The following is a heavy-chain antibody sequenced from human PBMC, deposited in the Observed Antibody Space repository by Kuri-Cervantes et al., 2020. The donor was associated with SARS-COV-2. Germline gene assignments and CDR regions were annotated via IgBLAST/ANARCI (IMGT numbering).Heavy chain of an antibody. Sequence: ESLKISCTVSGGSISSSSYYWGWIRQPPGKGLEWIGSIHYSGSTYYNPSLKSRVTISVDTSKNQFSLKLSSVTAADTAVYYCARSWEDYYGSGSYPTFDYWGQGTLVTVSS. CDR1: GGSISSSSYY. V-gene: IGHV4-39*01. J-gene: IGHJ4*02. CDR3: ARSWEDYYGSGSYPTFDY. CDR2: IHYSGST. D-gene: IGHD3-10*01.